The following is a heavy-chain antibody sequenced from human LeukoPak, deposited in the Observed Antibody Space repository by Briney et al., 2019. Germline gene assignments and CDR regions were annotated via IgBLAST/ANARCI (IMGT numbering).Heavy chain of an antibody. CDR1: GFPFSRDS. CDR3: ASDVAHKFDY. J-gene: IGHJ4*02. CDR2: ISPDGSTT. Sequence: PGGSLRLSCAASGFPFSRDSMHWVRQSPGKGLVWLPRISPDGSTTNYADSVKGRFTISRDNAKNTLYLQMNSLRDEDTAVYCCASDVAHKFDYWGQGTLVTFSS. V-gene: IGHV3-74*01.